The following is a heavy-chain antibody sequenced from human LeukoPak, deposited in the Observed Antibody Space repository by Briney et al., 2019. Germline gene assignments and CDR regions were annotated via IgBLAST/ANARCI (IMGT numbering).Heavy chain of an antibody. CDR1: GGTFSSYA. D-gene: IGHD4-23*01. V-gene: IGHV1-69*13. CDR2: VIPIFGTA. CDR3: ARAGHGGNSRWFDP. Sequence: SVKVSCKASGGTFSSYAISWVRQAPGQGLEWMGGVIPIFGTANYAQKFQGRVTITADESTSTAYMELSSLRSEDTAVYYCARAGHGGNSRWFDPWGQGTLVTVSS. J-gene: IGHJ5*02.